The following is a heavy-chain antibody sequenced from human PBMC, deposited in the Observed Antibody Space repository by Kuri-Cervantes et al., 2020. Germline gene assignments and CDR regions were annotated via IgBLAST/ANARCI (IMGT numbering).Heavy chain of an antibody. D-gene: IGHD1-1*01. V-gene: IGHV3-23*01. J-gene: IGHJ4*02. CDR1: GFIFNNYA. CDR3: AKGKVH. Sequence: GGSLRLSCAASGFIFNNYAITWVRQAPGKGLEWVSIISATGGHTFYSDSVKGRFTISRDNSKNTLYLQMNSLRAEDTAVYYCAKGKVHWGQGTLVTVSS. CDR2: ISATGGHT.